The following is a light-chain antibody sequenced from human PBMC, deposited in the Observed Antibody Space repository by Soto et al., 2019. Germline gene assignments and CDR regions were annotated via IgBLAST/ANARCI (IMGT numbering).Light chain of an antibody. J-gene: IGKJ4*01. Sequence: EIVFTESPGTLSLSPGERATLSCRASHTVSSRFLAWYQQKPGQAPRLLIYDASSRATGIPDRFSGGGSGTDFTLTISRLEPEDFAVYYCQQFSSYPLTFGGGTKVDIK. CDR2: DAS. CDR1: HTVSSRF. CDR3: QQFSSYPLT. V-gene: IGKV3-20*01.